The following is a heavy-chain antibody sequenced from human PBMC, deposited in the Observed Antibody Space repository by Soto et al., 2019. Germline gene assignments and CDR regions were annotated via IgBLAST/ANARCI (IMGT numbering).Heavy chain of an antibody. J-gene: IGHJ6*02. D-gene: IGHD5-12*01. CDR3: ARGGGVATIRYYYYGMDV. CDR1: GGSVRGYY. Sequence: SETLSLTCAVYGGSVRGYYWSWIRQPPGKGLEWIGEINHSGSTNYNPSLKSRVTISVDTSKNQFSLKLSSVTAADTAVYYCARGGGVATIRYYYYGMDVWGQGTTVTVSS. V-gene: IGHV4-34*01. CDR2: INHSGST.